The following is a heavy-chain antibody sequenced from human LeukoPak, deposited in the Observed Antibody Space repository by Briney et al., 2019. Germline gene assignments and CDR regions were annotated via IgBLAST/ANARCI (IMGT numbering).Heavy chain of an antibody. Sequence: SGTLSLTCTVSGGSISSGGYYWSWIRPHPGKGLEWIGYIYYSGSTYYNPSLKSRVTISVDTSKNQFSLKLSSVTAADTAVYYCARALYSYGYAESFDYWGQGTLVTVSS. V-gene: IGHV4-31*03. CDR3: ARALYSYGYAESFDY. CDR2: IYYSGST. J-gene: IGHJ4*02. D-gene: IGHD5-18*01. CDR1: GGSISSGGYY.